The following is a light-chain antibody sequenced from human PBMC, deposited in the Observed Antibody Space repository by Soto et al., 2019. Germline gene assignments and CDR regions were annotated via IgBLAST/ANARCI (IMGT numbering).Light chain of an antibody. CDR1: SSNIGGNS. V-gene: IGLV1-51*01. Sequence: QSVLTQPPLVSAAPGQKVTISCSGSSSNIGGNSVSWHQQLPGTAPKLLIYDDNKRPSGIPDRFSGSKSGTSATLGITGFQTGDEADYYCGSWDSSLSAYVFGAGTKVTVL. CDR2: DDN. J-gene: IGLJ1*01. CDR3: GSWDSSLSAYV.